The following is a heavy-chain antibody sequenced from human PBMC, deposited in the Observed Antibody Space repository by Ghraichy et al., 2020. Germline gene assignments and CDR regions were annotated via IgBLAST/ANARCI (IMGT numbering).Heavy chain of an antibody. Sequence: SETLSLTCTVAGGSISSNDYCWGWIRQPPGKGLEWIGSIHYRGTTYYNPSITSRVTLSVDTSKNLFSLRLSSVTAADTALYFCARHVLDGNYPDGFNVWGQGTMVTVSS. CDR3: ARHVLDGNYPDGFNV. V-gene: IGHV4-39*01. CDR2: IHYRGTT. CDR1: GGSISSNDYC. D-gene: IGHD5-24*01. J-gene: IGHJ3*01.